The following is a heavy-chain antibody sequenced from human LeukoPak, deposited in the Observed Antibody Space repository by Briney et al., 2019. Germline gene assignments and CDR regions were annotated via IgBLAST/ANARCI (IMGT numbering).Heavy chain of an antibody. CDR1: GASISSYY. Sequence: SETLSLTCTVSGASISSYYWSWIRQPAGKALEWIGRIYVTGSTTYNPSLESRVTMSLDTSKNHFSLKLRSVTAADTAVYYCARNSGTTGQVKFDPWGQGTLVTVSS. CDR2: IYVTGST. D-gene: IGHD1-7*01. CDR3: ARNSGTTGQVKFDP. J-gene: IGHJ5*02. V-gene: IGHV4-4*07.